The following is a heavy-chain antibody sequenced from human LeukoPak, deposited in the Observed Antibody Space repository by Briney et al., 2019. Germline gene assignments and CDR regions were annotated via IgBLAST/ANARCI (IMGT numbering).Heavy chain of an antibody. V-gene: IGHV1-18*01. CDR1: GYTFTSYG. CDR2: IGAYNGNT. D-gene: IGHD1-26*01. Sequence: ASVKVSCKASGYTFTSYGISWVRQAPGQGLEWMGWIGAYNGNTNYAQKLQGRVTMTTDTSTSTAYMELRSLRSDDTAVYYCARDPYSGSYGDYWGQGTLVTVSS. CDR3: ARDPYSGSYGDY. J-gene: IGHJ4*02.